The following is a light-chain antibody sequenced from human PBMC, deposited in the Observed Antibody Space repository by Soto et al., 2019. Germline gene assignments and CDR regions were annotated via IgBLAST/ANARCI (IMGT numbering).Light chain of an antibody. CDR3: QQYDRWPHT. CDR2: GAS. Sequence: EIVMTQSPATLSVSSGERATLSCRASQNISRNLAWYQQRPGQAPRLLIHGASTRATGVPARFSGSGSGTDFTLTISSLQSEDFAVYYCQQYDRWPHTFGQGTKLQIK. V-gene: IGKV3-15*01. J-gene: IGKJ2*01. CDR1: QNISRN.